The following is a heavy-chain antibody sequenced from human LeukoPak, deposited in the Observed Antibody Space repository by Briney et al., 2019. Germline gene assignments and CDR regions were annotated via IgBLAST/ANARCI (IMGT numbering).Heavy chain of an antibody. J-gene: IGHJ4*02. CDR1: GFTFSSYG. D-gene: IGHD3-10*01. CDR2: ISYDGSNK. CDR3: AKDSGSGSYIGNFDY. V-gene: IGHV3-30*18. Sequence: QAGRSLRLSCAASGFTFSSYGMHWVRQAPGKGLEWVAVISYDGSNKYYADSVKGRFTISRDNPKNTLYLQMNSLRAEDTAVYYCAKDSGSGSYIGNFDYWGQGTLVTVSS.